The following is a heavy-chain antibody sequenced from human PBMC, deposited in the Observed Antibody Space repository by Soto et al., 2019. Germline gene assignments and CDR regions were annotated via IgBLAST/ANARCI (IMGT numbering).Heavy chain of an antibody. Sequence: SETLSLTCTVSGGSISSSSYYWGWIRQPPGKGLEWIGSIYYSGSTYYNPSLKSRVTISVDTSKNQFSLKLSSVTAADTAVYYCASVLAGYSSRQIDYWGQGTLVIVSS. CDR1: GGSISSSSYY. J-gene: IGHJ4*02. V-gene: IGHV4-39*01. CDR2: IYYSGST. D-gene: IGHD6-13*01. CDR3: ASVLAGYSSRQIDY.